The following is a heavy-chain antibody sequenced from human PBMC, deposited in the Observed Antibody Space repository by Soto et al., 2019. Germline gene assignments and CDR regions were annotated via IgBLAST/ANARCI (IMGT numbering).Heavy chain of an antibody. V-gene: IGHV1-69*13. J-gene: IGHJ6*03. Sequence: SVKVSCKASGGTFSSYAISWVRQAPGQGLEWMGGIIPIFGTANYAQKFQGRVTITADESTSTAYMELSSLRSEDTAVYYCARDPLYSKGSYYYYMDVWGKGTTVTVSS. CDR1: GGTFSSYA. CDR3: ARDPLYSKGSYYYYMDV. CDR2: IIPIFGTA. D-gene: IGHD4-4*01.